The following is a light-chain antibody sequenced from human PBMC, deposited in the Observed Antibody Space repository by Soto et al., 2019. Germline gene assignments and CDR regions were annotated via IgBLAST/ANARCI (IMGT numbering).Light chain of an antibody. CDR3: SSYTSFKTLV. Sequence: QSALTQPASVSESPGQSITISCTGSSSDVGGYKYVSWYQQHPGRAPKLLIYDVTNRPSGVSNRFSGSKSGYTASLTISGLQSEDEADYYCSSYTSFKTLVFGTGTKVTVL. CDR1: SSDVGGYKY. J-gene: IGLJ1*01. CDR2: DVT. V-gene: IGLV2-14*01.